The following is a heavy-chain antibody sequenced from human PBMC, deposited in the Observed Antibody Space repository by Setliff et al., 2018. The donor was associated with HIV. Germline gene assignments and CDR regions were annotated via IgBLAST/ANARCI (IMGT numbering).Heavy chain of an antibody. Sequence: PGGSLRLSCAASGFTFSSYSMNWVRQAPGKGLEWVSGINWNGDSTDYADSVKGRFTISRDDSKNTLYLQMNSLRAEDTAVYYCAKAPLTIVATGGEDCWGQGTLVTVSS. CDR2: INWNGDST. J-gene: IGHJ4*02. V-gene: IGHV3-23*01. D-gene: IGHD6-13*01. CDR1: GFTFSSYS. CDR3: AKAPLTIVATGGEDC.